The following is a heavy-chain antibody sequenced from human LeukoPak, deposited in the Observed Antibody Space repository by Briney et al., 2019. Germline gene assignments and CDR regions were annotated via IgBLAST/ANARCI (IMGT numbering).Heavy chain of an antibody. D-gene: IGHD4-17*01. CDR2: ISSSSSTI. CDR1: GFTFSSYS. CDR3: AKSTVTIDY. Sequence: GGSLRLSCAASGFTFSSYSMNWVRQAPGKGLEWVSYISSSSSTIYYADSVKGRFTISRDNSKNTLYLQMNSLRAEDTAVYYCAKSTVTIDYWGQGTLVTVSS. V-gene: IGHV3-48*01. J-gene: IGHJ4*02.